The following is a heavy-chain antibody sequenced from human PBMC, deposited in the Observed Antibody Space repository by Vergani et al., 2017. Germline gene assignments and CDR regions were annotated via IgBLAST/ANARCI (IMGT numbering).Heavy chain of an antibody. CDR1: GFTFSDYH. D-gene: IGHD3-9*01. J-gene: IGHJ4*02. CDR2: ISSSGSTI. V-gene: IGHV3-11*04. CDR3: ARAEVIYDILTGYYIGPPGY. Sequence: QVQLVESGGGLVKPGGSLRLSCAASGFTFSDYHMSWIRQAPGKGLEWVSYISSSGSTIYYADSVKGRFTISRDNAKNSLYLQMNSLRAEDTAVYYCARAEVIYDILTGYYIGPPGYWGQGTLVTVSS.